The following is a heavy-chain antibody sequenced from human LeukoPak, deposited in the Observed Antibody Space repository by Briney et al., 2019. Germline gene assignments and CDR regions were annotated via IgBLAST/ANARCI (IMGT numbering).Heavy chain of an antibody. D-gene: IGHD6-13*01. CDR3: AKGAGYSSNWNFDY. CDR1: GFTFSSYW. Sequence: GGSLRLSCAASGFTFSSYWMHWVRQVPGKGLVWVSRVNTDGSSTCYADSVKGRFTISRDNAKNTLYLQMNSLRLEDTAGYYCAKGAGYSSNWNFDYWGQGTLVTVSS. CDR2: VNTDGSST. J-gene: IGHJ4*02. V-gene: IGHV3-74*01.